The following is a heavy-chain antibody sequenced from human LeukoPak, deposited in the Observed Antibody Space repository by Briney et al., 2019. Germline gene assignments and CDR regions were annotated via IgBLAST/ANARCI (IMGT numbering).Heavy chain of an antibody. D-gene: IGHD2-2*01. CDR1: GFTFSSYN. V-gene: IGHV3-21*06. CDR2: ISTTSNDI. J-gene: IGHJ4*02. CDR3: ARAGVCTTTSCDGGIDY. Sequence: KPGGSLRLSCAASGFTFSSYNMKWVRQAPGKGLEWVSFISTTSNDIYYADSVKGRFTSSRDNAKNSLYLQMNSLRGEDAALYYCARAGVCTTTSCDGGIDYWGQGTLVTVSS.